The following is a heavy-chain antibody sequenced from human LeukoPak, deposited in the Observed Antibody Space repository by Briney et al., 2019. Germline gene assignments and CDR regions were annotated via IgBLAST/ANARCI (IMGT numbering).Heavy chain of an antibody. CDR2: IYHSGST. D-gene: IGHD2-2*01. Sequence: SETLSLTCTVSGGSISSGGYYWSWIRQPPGKGLEWIGYIYHSGSTYYNPSLKSRVTISVDRSKNQFSLRLSSVTAADTAVYYCASRSSTSWYDAFDIWGQGTMVTVSS. CDR1: GGSISSGGYY. V-gene: IGHV4-30-2*01. CDR3: ASRSSTSWYDAFDI. J-gene: IGHJ3*02.